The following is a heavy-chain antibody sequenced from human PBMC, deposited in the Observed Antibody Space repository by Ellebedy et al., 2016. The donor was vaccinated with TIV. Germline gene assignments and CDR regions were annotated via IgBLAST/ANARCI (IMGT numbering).Heavy chain of an antibody. CDR1: GFTFTTYTNYG. D-gene: IGHD4-11*01. Sequence: PGGSLRLSCVASGFTFTTYTNYGMPWVRQSPGKGLEWVAVISYDGNINWYADSVKGRFTISRDIFTNTLYLQMNSLRAEDTGIYYCERNEGRNDAYDIWGQGTMVTISS. J-gene: IGHJ3*02. CDR2: ISYDGNIN. CDR3: ERNEGRNDAYDI. V-gene: IGHV3-30*03.